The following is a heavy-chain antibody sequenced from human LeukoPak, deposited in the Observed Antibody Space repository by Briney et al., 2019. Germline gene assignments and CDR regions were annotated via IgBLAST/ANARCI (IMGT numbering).Heavy chain of an antibody. D-gene: IGHD4-17*01. CDR1: GGSISSYY. J-gene: IGHJ4*02. V-gene: IGHV4-59*01. CDR3: ARANGAYKSFDN. CDR2: IYYSGST. Sequence: SETLSLTCTVSGGSISSYYWSWIRQPPGKGLQWIGYIYYSGSTNYNPSLKSRVTISVDTSKNQFSVKLSSVTAADTAVYYCARANGAYKSFDNWGQGTRVTVSS.